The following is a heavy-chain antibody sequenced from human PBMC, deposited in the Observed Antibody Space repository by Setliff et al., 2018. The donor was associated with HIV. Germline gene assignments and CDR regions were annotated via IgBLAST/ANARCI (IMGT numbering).Heavy chain of an antibody. J-gene: IGHJ6*03. V-gene: IGHV4-39*01. CDR2: IYYRGST. Sequence: KPSETLSLTCTVSGGSISSSSYYWGWIRQPPGKGLQWIGSIYYRGSTYYNPSLKSRVTISVDTSKNQFSLKLRSVTAADTALYYCARCRYRSRWYASDHYYIDVWGKGTTVTVSS. CDR3: ARCRYRSRWYASDHYYIDV. CDR1: GGSISSSSYY. D-gene: IGHD6-13*01.